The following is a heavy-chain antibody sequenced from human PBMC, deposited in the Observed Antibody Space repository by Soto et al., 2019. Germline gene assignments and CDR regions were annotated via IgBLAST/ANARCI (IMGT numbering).Heavy chain of an antibody. V-gene: IGHV4-34*01. D-gene: IGHD3-10*01. Sequence: SETLSLTCAVYGGSFSGYYWSWIRQPPGRGLEWIGEINHSGTTNNNPSLKSRVTISVDTSKNQFSLKVSSVTAADTAVYYCARITAGGSETYYCSWFDLWGQGTLVTVSS. CDR1: GGSFSGYY. J-gene: IGHJ5*02. CDR3: ARITAGGSETYYCSWFDL. CDR2: INHSGTT.